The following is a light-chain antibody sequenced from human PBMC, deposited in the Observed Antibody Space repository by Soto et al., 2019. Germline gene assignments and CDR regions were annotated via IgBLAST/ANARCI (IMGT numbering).Light chain of an antibody. J-gene: IGKJ4*01. CDR3: QQRRNWLT. CDR1: QSIGSY. Sequence: EIVLTQSPATLSLSPGERATLSCRASQSIGSYLAWYQQKPGQAPRLLIYDAFSRATGIPARFSGSGTATDFTLTISSLETEDFAVYYCQQRRNWLTFGGGTKVEIK. CDR2: DAF. V-gene: IGKV3-11*01.